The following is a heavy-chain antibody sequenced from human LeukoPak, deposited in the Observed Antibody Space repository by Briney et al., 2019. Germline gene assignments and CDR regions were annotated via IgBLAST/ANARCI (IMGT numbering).Heavy chain of an antibody. V-gene: IGHV1-69*13. CDR2: ILPIFGTT. CDR3: ARDRPLLFGEPYPLDY. CDR1: GGTFKNYA. Sequence: ASVKASCKASGGTFKNYAISWVRQAPGQGLEWMGGILPIFGTTNYAQKFQARVTITADESTSTAYMELTSLRSDDTAVYYCARDRPLLFGEPYPLDYWGQGTLVTVSS. J-gene: IGHJ4*02. D-gene: IGHD3-10*01.